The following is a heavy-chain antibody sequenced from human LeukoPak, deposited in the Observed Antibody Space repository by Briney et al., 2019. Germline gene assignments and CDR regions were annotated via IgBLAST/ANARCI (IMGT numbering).Heavy chain of an antibody. CDR2: IWYDGSNK. CDR3: ARESMTTVNFDY. J-gene: IGHJ4*02. Sequence: SLRLSCAASGFTFSSYGMHWVRQAPGKGLEWVAVIWYDGSNKYYADSVKGRFTISRDNSKNTLYLQMNSLRAEDTAVYYCARESMTTVNFDYWGQGTLVTVSS. CDR1: GFTFSSYG. D-gene: IGHD4-11*01. V-gene: IGHV3-33*01.